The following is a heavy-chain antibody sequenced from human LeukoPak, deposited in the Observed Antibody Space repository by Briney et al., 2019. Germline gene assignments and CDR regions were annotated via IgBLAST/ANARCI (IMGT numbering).Heavy chain of an antibody. Sequence: SETLSLTCTVSGGSISSHYWSWIRQPQGKGLEWIGYIYYSGSTNYNPSLKSRVTISVDTSKNQFSLKLSSVTAADTAVYYCARYATAVPAAVSWFDPWGQGTLVTVSS. CDR1: GGSISSHY. J-gene: IGHJ5*02. D-gene: IGHD2-2*01. CDR2: IYYSGST. V-gene: IGHV4-59*11. CDR3: ARYATAVPAAVSWFDP.